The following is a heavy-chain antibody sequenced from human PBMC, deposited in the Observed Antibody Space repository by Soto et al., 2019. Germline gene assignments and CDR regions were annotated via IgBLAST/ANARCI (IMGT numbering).Heavy chain of an antibody. Sequence: QVQLVQSGAEVKKPGSSVKVSCKASGGTFSSYTISWVRQAPGQGLEWMGRTIPTLGIAPYAQKFQGRVTITADKSTSTASMELSSLRSEDTPVYYCARDFRAADGRTFDYCGQGTLVTVSS. J-gene: IGHJ4*02. D-gene: IGHD6-13*01. CDR3: ARDFRAADGRTFDY. CDR2: TIPTLGIA. CDR1: GGTFSSYT. V-gene: IGHV1-69*08.